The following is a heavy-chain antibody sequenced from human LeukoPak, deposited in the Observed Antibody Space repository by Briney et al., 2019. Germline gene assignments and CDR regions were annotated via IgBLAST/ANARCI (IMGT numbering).Heavy chain of an antibody. CDR2: VNRDGSTT. CDR1: GFTFSRNW. D-gene: IGHD6-6*01. V-gene: IGHV3-74*01. J-gene: IGHJ6*02. CDR3: ARDVHYGMDV. Sequence: PGGSLRLSCAASGFTFSRNWMHWVRQVPGQGLVWVSRVNRDGSTTTYADSVKGRFTISRDNGKNTLYLQMNSLRAEDTAVYYCARDVHYGMDVWGQGTTVSVSS.